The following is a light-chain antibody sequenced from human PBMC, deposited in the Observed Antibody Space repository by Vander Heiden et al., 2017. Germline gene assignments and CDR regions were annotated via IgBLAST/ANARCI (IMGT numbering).Light chain of an antibody. Sequence: MTPYPSSISASVGDRVTITCRASQGISNDLDWYQQKPGKVPNLLIKAASQLHSGVPSRFSGSGSGTDFTLTISSLEAEDAATYYCQQYGSVPFTFGPGTKV. V-gene: IGKV1-27*01. CDR1: QGISND. J-gene: IGKJ3*01. CDR2: AAS. CDR3: QQYGSVPFT.